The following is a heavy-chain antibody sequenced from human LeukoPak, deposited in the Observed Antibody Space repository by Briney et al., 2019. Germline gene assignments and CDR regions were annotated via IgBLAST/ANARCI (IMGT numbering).Heavy chain of an antibody. CDR3: ARAAYSSDSFDY. D-gene: IGHD6-19*01. Sequence: PSETLSLTCAVYGVSFSGYYWSWIRQPPGKGLEWIGEINHSGSTNYNPSHKSRVTISVDSSKNQFSLKLSSVTAADTAVYYCARAAYSSDSFDYWGQGTLVTVSS. CDR1: GVSFSGYY. J-gene: IGHJ4*02. CDR2: INHSGST. V-gene: IGHV4-34*01.